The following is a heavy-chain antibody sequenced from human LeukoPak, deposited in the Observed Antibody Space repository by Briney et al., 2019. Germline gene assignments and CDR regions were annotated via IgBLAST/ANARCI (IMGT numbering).Heavy chain of an antibody. Sequence: EASVKVSCKASGGTFSSYAISWVRQAPGQGLEWMGGIIPIFGTANYAQKFQGRVTITADESTSTAYMELSSLRSEDTAVYYCARAILGYCSSTSCYQQQLGRPGNAFDIWGQGTMVTVSS. CDR1: GGTFSSYA. J-gene: IGHJ3*02. CDR2: IIPIFGTA. D-gene: IGHD2-2*01. CDR3: ARAILGYCSSTSCYQQQLGRPGNAFDI. V-gene: IGHV1-69*13.